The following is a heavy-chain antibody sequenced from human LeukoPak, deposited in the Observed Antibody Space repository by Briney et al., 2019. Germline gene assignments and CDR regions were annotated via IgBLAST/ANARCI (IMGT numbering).Heavy chain of an antibody. V-gene: IGHV4-39*07. D-gene: IGHD3-10*01. CDR1: GGSISSGDYY. Sequence: PSETLSLTCTVSGGSISSGDYYWSWIRQPPGKGLEWIGEINHSGSTNYNPSLKSRVTISVDTSKNQFSLKLSSVTAADTAVYYCARVRGGSRAPIYYYYGMDVWGQGTTVTVSS. J-gene: IGHJ6*02. CDR3: ARVRGGSRAPIYYYYGMDV. CDR2: INHSGST.